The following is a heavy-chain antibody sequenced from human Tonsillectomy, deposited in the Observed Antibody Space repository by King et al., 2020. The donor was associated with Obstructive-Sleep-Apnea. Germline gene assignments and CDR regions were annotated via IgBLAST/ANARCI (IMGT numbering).Heavy chain of an antibody. Sequence: VQLVESGGGLVQPGGSLRLSCAVSGFTVSSTYMSWVRQAPGKGLEWVSTWYSGGATDYADSVKGRFTISRDTSKNTLYLQMNSLRAEDTAVYFCARGLGYSYGYSFDYWGQGTLVTVSS. D-gene: IGHD5-18*01. CDR2: WYSGGAT. CDR3: ARGLGYSYGYSFDY. J-gene: IGHJ4*02. CDR1: GFTVSSTY. V-gene: IGHV3-66*01.